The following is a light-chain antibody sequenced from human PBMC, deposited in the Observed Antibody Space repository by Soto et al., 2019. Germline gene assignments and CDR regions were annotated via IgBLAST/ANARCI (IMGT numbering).Light chain of an antibody. CDR3: QHRS. V-gene: IGKV3-11*01. Sequence: IVLTQSPATLSLSPWERATLSCRASQSVSSYLAWYQQKPGQAPRLLIYDASNRATGIPARFSGSGSGTDFTLTLSSLEPEDFAVYYCQHRSFGQGTKVDIK. CDR1: QSVSSY. J-gene: IGKJ1*01. CDR2: DAS.